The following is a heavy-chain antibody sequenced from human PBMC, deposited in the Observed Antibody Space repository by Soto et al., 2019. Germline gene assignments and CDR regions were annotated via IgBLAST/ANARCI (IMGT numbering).Heavy chain of an antibody. CDR1: GFTFSNAW. D-gene: IGHD2-15*01. Sequence: PGGSLRLSCAASGFTFSNAWMNWVRQAPGKGLEWVGRIKSKTDGGTADYAAPVKGRFTISRDDSKTTVYLQMNSLKTEDTAVFYCTTGYGGTLDFWGQGTLVTVSS. V-gene: IGHV3-15*07. CDR2: IKSKTDGGTA. J-gene: IGHJ4*02. CDR3: TTGYGGTLDF.